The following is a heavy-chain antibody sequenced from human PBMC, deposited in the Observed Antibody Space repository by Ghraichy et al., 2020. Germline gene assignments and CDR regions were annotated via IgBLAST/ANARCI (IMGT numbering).Heavy chain of an antibody. J-gene: IGHJ2*01. V-gene: IGHV4-31*03. CDR3: ARDRGETYYYDSSGYYPWYFDL. D-gene: IGHD3-22*01. CDR2: IYYSGST. CDR1: GGSISSGGYY. Sequence: SLNISCTVSGGSISSGGYYWSWIRQHPGKGLEWIGYIYYSGSTYYNPSLKSRVTISVDTSKNQFSLKLSSVTAADTAVYYCARDRGETYYYDSSGYYPWYFDLWGRGTLVTVSS.